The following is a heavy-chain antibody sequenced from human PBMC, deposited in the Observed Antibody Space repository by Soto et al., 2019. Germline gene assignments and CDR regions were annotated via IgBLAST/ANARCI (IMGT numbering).Heavy chain of an antibody. CDR3: ARDRAVVVPAAPTVPDYYYYYGMDV. D-gene: IGHD2-2*01. V-gene: IGHV3-30-3*01. J-gene: IGHJ6*02. Sequence: PGGSLRLSCAASGFTFSSYAMHWVRQAPGKGLEWVAVISYDGSNKYYADSVKGRFTISRDNSKNTLYLQMNSLRAEDTAVYYCARDRAVVVPAAPTVPDYYYYYGMDVWGQGTTVTVSS. CDR2: ISYDGSNK. CDR1: GFTFSSYA.